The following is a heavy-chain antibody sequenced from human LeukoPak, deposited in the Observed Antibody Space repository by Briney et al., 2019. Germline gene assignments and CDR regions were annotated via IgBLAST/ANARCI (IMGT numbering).Heavy chain of an antibody. CDR2: ISYDGLNK. V-gene: IGHV3-30*18. CDR1: GLTFSYYG. D-gene: IGHD5-12*01. CDR3: AKGVRSGYDRLDF. J-gene: IGHJ4*02. Sequence: GGSLRLSCAASGLTFSYYGIHWVRQAPGKGLEWVAVISYDGLNKNYADSVKGRFTTSRDNSKNTLYLQMNSLRVEDTAVYYCAKGVRSGYDRLDFWGQGTLVTVSS.